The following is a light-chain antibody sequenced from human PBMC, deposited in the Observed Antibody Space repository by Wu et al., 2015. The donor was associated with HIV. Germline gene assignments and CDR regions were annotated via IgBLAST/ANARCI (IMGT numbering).Light chain of an antibody. CDR3: HQYNSWPPET. Sequence: EIVMTQSPATLSVSPGERATLSCRASQSISNNLAWYQQKVGQAPRLLIYDASIRATDIPDRFTGSGSGTEFTLTISSLQSEDFAVYYCHQYNSWPPETFGPGTKVDIK. CDR1: QSISNN. V-gene: IGKV3-15*01. J-gene: IGKJ3*01. CDR2: DAS.